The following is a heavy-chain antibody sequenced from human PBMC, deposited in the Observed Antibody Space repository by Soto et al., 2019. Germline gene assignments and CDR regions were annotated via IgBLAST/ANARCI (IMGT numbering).Heavy chain of an antibody. CDR1: GFTFSSYG. D-gene: IGHD5-12*01. V-gene: IGHV3-33*01. CDR2: IWYDGSNK. Sequence: GGSLRLSCAASGFTFSSYGMHWVRQAPGKGLEWVAVIWYDGSNKYYADSVKGRFTISRDNSKNTQYLQMNSLRAEDTAVYYCARSGSSGFDEFDYWGQGTLVTVSS. CDR3: ARSGSSGFDEFDY. J-gene: IGHJ4*02.